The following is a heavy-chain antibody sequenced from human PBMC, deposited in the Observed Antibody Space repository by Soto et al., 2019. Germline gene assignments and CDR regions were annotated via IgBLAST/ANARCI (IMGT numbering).Heavy chain of an antibody. Sequence: QVQLVESGGGVVQPGRSLRLSCAASGFTFSSYGMRWVRQAPGKGLEWVAVIWYDGSNKYYADSVKGRFTISRDNSKNTLYLQMNSLRAEDTAVYYCAREDKRLLVDYWGQGTLVTVSS. V-gene: IGHV3-33*01. CDR2: IWYDGSNK. J-gene: IGHJ4*02. D-gene: IGHD5-18*01. CDR1: GFTFSSYG. CDR3: AREDKRLLVDY.